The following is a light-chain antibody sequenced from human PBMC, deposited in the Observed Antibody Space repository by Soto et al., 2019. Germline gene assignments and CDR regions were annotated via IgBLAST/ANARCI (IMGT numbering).Light chain of an antibody. Sequence: DVQMTQSPSSLSASVGDRVTITCRASQSISSYLNWYQQKPGKAPKFLIYDASSLESGVPSRFSGSGSGTEFTLTISSLQPDDFATYYCQQYNSYPWTFGQGTKV. CDR1: QSISSY. CDR2: DAS. V-gene: IGKV1-5*01. J-gene: IGKJ1*01. CDR3: QQYNSYPWT.